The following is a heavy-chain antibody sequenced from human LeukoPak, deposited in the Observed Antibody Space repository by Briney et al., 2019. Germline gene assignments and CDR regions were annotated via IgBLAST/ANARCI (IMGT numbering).Heavy chain of an antibody. CDR1: GGSFSGYY. CDR2: INHSGST. V-gene: IGHV4-34*01. D-gene: IGHD6-6*01. J-gene: IGHJ4*02. CDR3: ARANLYSSSSWYFDY. Sequence: PSETLSLTCAVYGGSFSGYYWSWIRQPPGKGLEWIGEINHSGSTNYNPSLKSRVTISVDTSKNQFSLKLSSVTAADTAVYYCARANLYSSSSWYFDYWGQGTLVTVSS.